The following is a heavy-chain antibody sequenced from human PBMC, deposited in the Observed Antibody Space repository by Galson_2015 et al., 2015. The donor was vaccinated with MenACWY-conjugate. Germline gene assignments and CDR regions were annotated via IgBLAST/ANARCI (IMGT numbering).Heavy chain of an antibody. CDR1: GGSISSSY. D-gene: IGHD3/OR15-3a*01. J-gene: IGHJ6*03. Sequence: SETLSLTCTVSGGSISSSYWSWIRQPPGRGLEWIGNIYFSETTNYNPSLKSRVTMSMDTSKNQVSLKLSSVTAADTAVYYCARSPRVSGLRVRYYYYYMEIWGKGTTVIGSS. V-gene: IGHV4-59*01. CDR3: ARSPRVSGLRVRYYYYYMEI. CDR2: IYFSETT.